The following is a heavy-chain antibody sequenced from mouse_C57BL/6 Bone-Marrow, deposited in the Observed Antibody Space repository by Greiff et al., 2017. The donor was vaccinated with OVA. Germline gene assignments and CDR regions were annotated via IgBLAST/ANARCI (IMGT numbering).Heavy chain of an antibody. V-gene: IGHV1-52*01. J-gene: IGHJ2*01. CDR2: IDPSDSET. CDR1: GYTFTSYW. CDR3: AGGDFITTVVYFDY. Sequence: QVQLQQPGAELVRPGSSVKLSCKASGYTFTSYWMHWVKQRPIQGLEWIGNIDPSDSETHYNQKFKDKATLTVDKSSSTAYMQLSSLTSEDSAIYYCAGGDFITTVVYFDYWGQGTTLTVSS. D-gene: IGHD1-1*01.